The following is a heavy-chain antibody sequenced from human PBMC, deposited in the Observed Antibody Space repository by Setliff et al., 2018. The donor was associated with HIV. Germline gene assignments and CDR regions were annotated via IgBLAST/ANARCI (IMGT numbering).Heavy chain of an antibody. D-gene: IGHD6-13*01. Sequence: ASVKVSCKPSGYTFTTYGLSWVRQAPGQGLEWMGWISTYSDETSYSQNLQGRLTMTTDTSTGTAYMELRSLRSEDTAVYYCAREGGGIHNIGYYFDYWGQGTLVTVSS. V-gene: IGHV1-18*01. J-gene: IGHJ4*02. CDR3: AREGGGIHNIGYYFDY. CDR2: ISTYSDET. CDR1: GYTFTTYG.